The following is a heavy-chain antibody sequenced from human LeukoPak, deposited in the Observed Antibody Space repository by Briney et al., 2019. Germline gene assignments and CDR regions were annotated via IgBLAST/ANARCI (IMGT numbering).Heavy chain of an antibody. CDR2: IYHSGST. CDR1: GGSISSGGYS. D-gene: IGHD3-10*01. CDR3: AGGPYYGSGSYSY. J-gene: IGHJ4*02. V-gene: IGHV4-30-2*01. Sequence: SETLSLTCAVSGGSISSGGYSWSWIRQPPGKGLEWIGYIYHSGSTYYNPSLKSRVTISVDRSKNQFSLKLSSVTAADTAVYYCAGGPYYGSGSYSYWGQGTLVTASS.